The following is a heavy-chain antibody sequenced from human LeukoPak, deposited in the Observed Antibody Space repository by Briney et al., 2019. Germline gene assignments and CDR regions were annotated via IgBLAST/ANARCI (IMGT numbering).Heavy chain of an antibody. CDR2: ISSSGIRT. D-gene: IGHD2-2*01. Sequence: GGSLRLSCAASGFDFSSYIMSWVRQAPGKGLEWVACISSSGIRTDYAGSVKGRFTISRDDSTNTLSLQMHSLRAEDTAVYFCAKDGDRTMPSRRATYYFDFWGQGALVSVSS. CDR1: GFDFSSYI. V-gene: IGHV3-23*01. J-gene: IGHJ4*02. CDR3: AKDGDRTMPSRRATYYFDF.